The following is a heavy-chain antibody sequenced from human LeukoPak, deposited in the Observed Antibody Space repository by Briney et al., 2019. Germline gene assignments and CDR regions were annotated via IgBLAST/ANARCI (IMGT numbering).Heavy chain of an antibody. D-gene: IGHD2-21*01. CDR1: GFTVSNYG. J-gene: IGHJ4*02. Sequence: GGSLRLSCAASGFTVSNYGMHWVRQAPGKGLEWVAVVPYDGSNEYHADSVKGRFTISRDNSKNELYLQMNSLKPEDTAVYYCAKDHTTGGDCYFDYWGQGTLVTVSS. CDR2: VPYDGSNE. CDR3: AKDHTTGGDCYFDY. V-gene: IGHV3-30*18.